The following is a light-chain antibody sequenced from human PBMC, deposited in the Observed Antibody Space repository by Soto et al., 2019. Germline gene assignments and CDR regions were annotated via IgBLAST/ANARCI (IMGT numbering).Light chain of an antibody. Sequence: QSALTQPPSASGSRGQSVTISCTGTSSDVGGYNYVSWHQQHPGKAPKVMIYEVTKRPPGVPDRFSGSKSGNTASLTVSGLQAEDEADYYCSSFAGGGNPVLLGGGTKLTVL. CDR2: EVT. V-gene: IGLV2-8*01. CDR3: SSFAGGGNPVL. CDR1: SSDVGGYNY. J-gene: IGLJ2*01.